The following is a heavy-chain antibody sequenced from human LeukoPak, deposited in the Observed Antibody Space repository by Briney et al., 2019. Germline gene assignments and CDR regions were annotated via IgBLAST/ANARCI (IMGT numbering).Heavy chain of an antibody. J-gene: IGHJ4*02. V-gene: IGHV1-8*03. CDR2: MNPNSGNT. CDR3: ARGQAGLLWFGELFYFDY. D-gene: IGHD3-10*01. CDR1: GYTFTSYY. Sequence: VASVKVSCKASGYTFTSYYMHWVRQAPGQGLEWMGWMNPNSGNTGYAQKFQGRVTITRNTSISTAYMELSSLRSEDTAVYYCARGQAGLLWFGELFYFDYWGQGTLVTVSS.